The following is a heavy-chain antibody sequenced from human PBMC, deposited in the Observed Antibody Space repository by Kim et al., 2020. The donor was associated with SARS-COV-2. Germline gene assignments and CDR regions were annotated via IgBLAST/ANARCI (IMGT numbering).Heavy chain of an antibody. J-gene: IGHJ6*02. CDR1: GFTFSSYV. D-gene: IGHD6-13*01. CDR3: AIPIPAAGTRDYYYYYAMDV. V-gene: IGHV3-30*03. CDR2: ISYDGSNK. Sequence: GGSLRLSCAASGFTFSSYVMHWVRQAPGKGLEWVAVISYDGSNKYYADSVKGRFTISRDNSKNTLYLQMNSLRAEDTAVYYCAIPIPAAGTRDYYYYYAMDVWGQGTTVTVSS.